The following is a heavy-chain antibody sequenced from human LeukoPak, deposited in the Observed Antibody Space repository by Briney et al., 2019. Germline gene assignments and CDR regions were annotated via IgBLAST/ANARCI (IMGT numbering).Heavy chain of an antibody. D-gene: IGHD3-22*01. CDR2: IYHSGTT. CDR1: GGSISSYY. J-gene: IGHJ3*02. Sequence: SETLSLTCTASGGSISSYYWSWIRQPPGKGLEWIGYIYHSGTTNHNPSLKSRVTMSLDTSKNHLSLKLSSVTAADTAVYYCAREGYYDSSGSYRHDAFDIWGQGTMVTVSS. CDR3: AREGYYDSSGSYRHDAFDI. V-gene: IGHV4-59*01.